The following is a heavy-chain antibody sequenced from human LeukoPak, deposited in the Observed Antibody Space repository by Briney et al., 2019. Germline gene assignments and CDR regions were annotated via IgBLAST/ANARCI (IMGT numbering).Heavy chain of an antibody. CDR3: ARNSRYDQEF. J-gene: IGHJ4*02. V-gene: IGHV4-34*01. CDR1: GGSFSYN. D-gene: IGHD3-10*01. Sequence: PSETLSLTCAVYGGSFSYNWTWIRQPPGKGLERIGEIYHKGDTHYNPSLKSRVTVSVDKSKNQFSLSLRYVTAADTAVYYCARNSRYDQEFWGQGILVIVSS. CDR2: IYHKGDT.